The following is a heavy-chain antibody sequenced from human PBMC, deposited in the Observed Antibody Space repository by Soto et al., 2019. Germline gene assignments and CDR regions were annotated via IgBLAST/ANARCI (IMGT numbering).Heavy chain of an antibody. V-gene: IGHV4-34*01. D-gene: IGHD5-12*01. CDR3: ARGRSGYDFNWFDP. CDR2: INHSGST. Sequence: KSSETLSLTCAVYGGSFSGYYWSWIRQPPGKGLEWIGEINHSGSTNYNPSLKSRVTISVDRSKNQFSLKLSSVTAADTAVYYCARGRSGYDFNWFDPWGQGTLVTVSS. CDR1: GGSFSGYY. J-gene: IGHJ5*02.